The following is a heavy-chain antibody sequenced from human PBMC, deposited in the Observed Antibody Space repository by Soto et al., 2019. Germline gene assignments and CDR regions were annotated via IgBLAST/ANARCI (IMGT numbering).Heavy chain of an antibody. CDR1: GYSISSGSY. V-gene: IGHV4-38-2*02. CDR3: AKACVIVVGGSTFDY. J-gene: IGHJ4*01. D-gene: IGHD2-15*01. CDR2: IYHGGTT. Sequence: SETLSLTCTVSGYSISSGSYWGWIRQPPGKGPEWIASIYHGGTTFYNPSLKSRVTVSVDKSNNQFSLKLRSVTAADTAVYYCAKACVIVVGGSTFDYWGHGTLVTVSS.